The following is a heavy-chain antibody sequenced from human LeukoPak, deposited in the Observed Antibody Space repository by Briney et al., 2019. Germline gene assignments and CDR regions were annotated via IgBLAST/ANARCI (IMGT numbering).Heavy chain of an antibody. Sequence: SETLSLTCAVYGGSFSGYYWSWIRQPPGKGLEWIGEINHSGSTNYNPSLKSRVTISVDTSKNQFSLKLSSVTAADTAVYYCARGGLEWLLSGPNRNWFDPWGQGTLVTVSP. CDR2: INHSGST. CDR1: GGSFSGYY. V-gene: IGHV4-34*01. D-gene: IGHD3-3*01. J-gene: IGHJ5*02. CDR3: ARGGLEWLLSGPNRNWFDP.